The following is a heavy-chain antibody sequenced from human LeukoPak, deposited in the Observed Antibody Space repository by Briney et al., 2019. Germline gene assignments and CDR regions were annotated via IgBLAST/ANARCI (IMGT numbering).Heavy chain of an antibody. V-gene: IGHV4-39*01. CDR2: IYGSGTT. CDR1: GGSVSSNSYY. CDR3: ARGGFSSGWIHDAFDV. D-gene: IGHD6-19*01. Sequence: SETLSLTCSVSGGSVSSNSYYWAWIRQPPGKGLEWIGSIYGSGTTYHNPSLTSRGTISVDTSKNQFSLRLTSVTAADTAVYYCARGGFSSGWIHDAFDVWGQGTMVTVSS. J-gene: IGHJ3*01.